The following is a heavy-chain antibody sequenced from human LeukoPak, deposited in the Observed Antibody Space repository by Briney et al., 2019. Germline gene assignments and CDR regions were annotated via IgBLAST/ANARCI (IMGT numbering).Heavy chain of an antibody. Sequence: PGRSLRLSCAASGFSFSSYAMHWVRQAPGKGLEWVAVISYDGSNKYYTDSVKGRVTISRDHSKNTLNLQINSLRAEDTALYYCARESLSRWYDQWGQGTLVTVSS. V-gene: IGHV3-30-3*01. CDR2: ISYDGSNK. CDR3: ARESLSRWYDQ. J-gene: IGHJ5*02. D-gene: IGHD2-21*02. CDR1: GFSFSSYA.